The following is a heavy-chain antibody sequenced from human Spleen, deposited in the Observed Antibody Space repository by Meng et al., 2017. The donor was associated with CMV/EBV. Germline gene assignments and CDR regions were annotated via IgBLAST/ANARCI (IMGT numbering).Heavy chain of an antibody. Sequence: GESLKISCAASGFTFSSYWMHWVRQAPGKGLVWVSRINGDGSWTRSADSVKGRFSISRDNAKNTVYLQMNSLRDEDTAVYYCERESYDILTGYYQFDHWGQGALVTVSS. V-gene: IGHV3-74*01. J-gene: IGHJ5*02. CDR2: INGDGSWT. D-gene: IGHD3-9*01. CDR3: ERESYDILTGYYQFDH. CDR1: GFTFSSYW.